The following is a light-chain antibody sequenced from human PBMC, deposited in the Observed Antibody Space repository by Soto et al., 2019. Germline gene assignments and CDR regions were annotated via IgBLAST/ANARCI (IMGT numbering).Light chain of an antibody. CDR3: CSYAGSSTFV. J-gene: IGLJ1*01. CDR2: EVS. V-gene: IGLV2-23*02. Sequence: QSALTQPASVSGSPGQSITISCTGTSSDVGSYKLVSWYQPRPGKAPELMIYEVSKRPSGASNRFSGSKSGNTASLTISGLQAEDEADYYCCSYAGSSTFVFGTGTKVTVL. CDR1: SSDVGSYKL.